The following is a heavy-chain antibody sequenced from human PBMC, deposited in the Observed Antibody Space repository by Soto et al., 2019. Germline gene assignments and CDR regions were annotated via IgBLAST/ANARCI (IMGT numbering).Heavy chain of an antibody. D-gene: IGHD3-16*01. J-gene: IGHJ4*02. CDR2: ISFDGCEK. CDR1: GFRFSGFA. Sequence: QVQLVESGGGVVQPGASLRLSCVASGFRFSGFAMHWVRQAPGKGLEWVAVISFDGCEKFYVDSVKGRFSISRDDFHSTVFLQIDSLRPEDTGVYYCARDLGGYVHLGDKSNYWGQGTLLNVSS. V-gene: IGHV3-30*04. CDR3: ARDLGGYVHLGDKSNY.